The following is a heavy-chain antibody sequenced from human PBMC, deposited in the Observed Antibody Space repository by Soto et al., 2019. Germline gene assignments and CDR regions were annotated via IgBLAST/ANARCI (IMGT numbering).Heavy chain of an antibody. CDR3: ARGYAVLRTYWFDP. CDR1: GGSISSYY. Sequence: PSETLSLTCTVSGGSISSYYWSWIRQPPRKGLEWIGYIYYSGSTNYNPSLKSRVTISVDTSKNQFSLKLSSVTAADTAVYYCARGYAVLRTYWFDPWGQGTLVTVSS. J-gene: IGHJ5*02. D-gene: IGHD1-1*01. V-gene: IGHV4-59*12. CDR2: IYYSGST.